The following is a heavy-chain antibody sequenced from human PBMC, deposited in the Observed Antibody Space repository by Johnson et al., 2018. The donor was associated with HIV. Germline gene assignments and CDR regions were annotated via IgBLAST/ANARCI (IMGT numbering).Heavy chain of an antibody. D-gene: IGHD6-25*01. CDR3: ARDLAAGIPSDAFDI. CDR2: ISYDGSNK. J-gene: IGHJ3*02. CDR1: GFTFSSYA. V-gene: IGHV3-30-3*01. Sequence: VQLVESGGGVVLPGRSLRISCAASGFTFSSYAMNWVRQAPGKGLEWVAVISYDGSNKYYADSVKGRFTISRDNSKNTLYLQMNSLRAEDTAVYYCARDLAAGIPSDAFDIWGQGTMVTVSS.